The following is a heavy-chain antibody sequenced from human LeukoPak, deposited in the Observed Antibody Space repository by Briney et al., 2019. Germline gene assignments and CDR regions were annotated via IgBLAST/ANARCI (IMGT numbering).Heavy chain of an antibody. D-gene: IGHD3-10*01. J-gene: IGHJ5*02. CDR2: INPNAGST. V-gene: IGHV1-46*01. CDR1: GYIFSNYY. Sequence: GASVKVSCKASGYIFSNYYIHWVRQAPGQGLEWMGMINPNAGSTRYAQNFQGRVTMTRDMSTSAVYMELSSLRSEDTAVYYCARDLLLRGVRGGWFDPWGQGTLVTVSS. CDR3: ARDLLLRGVRGGWFDP.